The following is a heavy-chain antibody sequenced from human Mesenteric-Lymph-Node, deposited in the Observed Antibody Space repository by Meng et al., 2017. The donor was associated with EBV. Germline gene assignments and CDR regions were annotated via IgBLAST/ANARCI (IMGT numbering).Heavy chain of an antibody. CDR2: IYYSGST. Sequence: QVELQESGPGLVNSSETLSPTCTVSGDSVNDVNYSWSWIRQPPGKGLEWIAYIYYSGSTNFNPSLKSRAAISVDTSKNQFSLRLSSVTAADTAVYYCARTGRCSGDSCYYNWFDPWGQGTLVTVSS. CDR1: GDSVNDVNYS. D-gene: IGHD2-15*01. V-gene: IGHV4-61*01. J-gene: IGHJ5*02. CDR3: ARTGRCSGDSCYYNWFDP.